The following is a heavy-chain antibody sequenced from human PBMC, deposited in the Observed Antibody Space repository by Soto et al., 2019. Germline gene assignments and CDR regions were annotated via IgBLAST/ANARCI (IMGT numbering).Heavy chain of an antibody. D-gene: IGHD3-3*01. CDR1: GYTFTSYD. CDR3: ARGGGSSITIFGVVITSTDYYYYYMDV. J-gene: IGHJ6*03. CDR2: MNPNSGNT. Sequence: ASVKVSCKASGYTFTSYDINWVRQATGQGLEWMGWMNPNSGNTGYAQKFQGRVTMTRKTSISTAYMGLGSLRSEDTAVYYCARGGGSSITIFGVVITSTDYYYYYMDVWGKGTTVTVSS. V-gene: IGHV1-8*01.